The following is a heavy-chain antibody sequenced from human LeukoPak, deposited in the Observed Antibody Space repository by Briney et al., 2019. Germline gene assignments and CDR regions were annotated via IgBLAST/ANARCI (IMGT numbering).Heavy chain of an antibody. J-gene: IGHJ4*02. CDR1: GFTFTDYS. CDR3: ARGSFGVFDY. Sequence: GRSLRLSCAGSGFTFTDYSMNWVRQAPGKGLEWVSSMNSDGSHIYHAGSVEGRFTISRDNARNSLYLQMNGLRDEDTAVYYCARGSFGVFDYWGQGILVTVSS. CDR2: MNSDGSHI. V-gene: IGHV3-48*02. D-gene: IGHD3-10*01.